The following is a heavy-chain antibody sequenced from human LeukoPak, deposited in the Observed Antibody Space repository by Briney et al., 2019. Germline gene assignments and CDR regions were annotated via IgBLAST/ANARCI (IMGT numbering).Heavy chain of an antibody. CDR2: ISGSGGST. CDR1: GFTFSSYA. V-gene: IGHV3-23*01. CDR3: AKDLRSGWYFDY. J-gene: IGHJ4*02. Sequence: GGSLRLSCAASGFTFSSYAMSWVRQAPGKGLEWVSAISGSGGSTYYADSVKGRFTIPRDNSKNTLYLQMNSLRAEDTAVYYCAKDLRSGWYFDYWGQGTLVTVSS. D-gene: IGHD6-19*01.